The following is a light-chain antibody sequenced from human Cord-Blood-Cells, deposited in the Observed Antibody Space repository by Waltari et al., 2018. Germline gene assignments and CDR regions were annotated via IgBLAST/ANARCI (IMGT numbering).Light chain of an antibody. CDR3: QQRSNWPPT. Sequence: EIVLTKSQATLSLSPGEGATLSCRASQSVSSYLAWYQQKPGQAPRRLIYDASNRATGIPARFSGSGSGTDFTLTISSLEPEDFAVYYCQQRSNWPPTFGGGTKVEIK. CDR1: QSVSSY. CDR2: DAS. J-gene: IGKJ4*01. V-gene: IGKV3-11*01.